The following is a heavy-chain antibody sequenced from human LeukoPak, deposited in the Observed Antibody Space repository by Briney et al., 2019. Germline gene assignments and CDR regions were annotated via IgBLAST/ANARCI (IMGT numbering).Heavy chain of an antibody. J-gene: IGHJ4*02. V-gene: IGHV1-69*13. Sequence: SVKVSCKASGGTFSSYAISWVRQAPGQGLEWMGGIIPIFGTANYAQKFQGRVTITADESTSTAYIELSSLRSEDTAVYYCARDRYYDSSGYYLLDYWGQGTLVTVSS. CDR2: IIPIFGTA. D-gene: IGHD3-22*01. CDR1: GGTFSSYA. CDR3: ARDRYYDSSGYYLLDY.